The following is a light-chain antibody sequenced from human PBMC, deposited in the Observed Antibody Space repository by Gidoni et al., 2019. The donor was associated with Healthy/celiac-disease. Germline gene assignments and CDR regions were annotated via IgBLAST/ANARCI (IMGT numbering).Light chain of an antibody. CDR2: GAS. CDR3: QQYNNWPPWT. V-gene: IGKV3-15*01. CDR1: QSVSSN. J-gene: IGKJ1*01. Sequence: EIVMTQSPATLSVSPGERATLSCRASQSVSSNLAWYQQKPGQAPMLLIYGASTRATGIPARFSGSGSGTEFTLTISSLQSEDFAVYYCQQYNNWPPWTFGQXTKVEIK.